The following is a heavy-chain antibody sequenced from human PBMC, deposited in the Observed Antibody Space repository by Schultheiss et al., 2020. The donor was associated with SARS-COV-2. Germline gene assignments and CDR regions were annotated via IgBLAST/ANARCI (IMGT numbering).Heavy chain of an antibody. J-gene: IGHJ4*02. V-gene: IGHV3-7*01. Sequence: GSLRLSCAASGFTFSSYWMSWVRQAPGKGLEWVANIKQDGSEKYYVDSVKGRFTISRDNAKNSLYLQMNSLRAEDTAVYYCARGLGGGWHYYFDYWGQGTLVTVSS. D-gene: IGHD3-16*01. CDR3: ARGLGGGWHYYFDY. CDR2: IKQDGSEK. CDR1: GFTFSSYW.